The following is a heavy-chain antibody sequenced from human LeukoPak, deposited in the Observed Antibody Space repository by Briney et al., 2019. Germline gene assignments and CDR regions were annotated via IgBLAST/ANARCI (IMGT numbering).Heavy chain of an antibody. CDR2: INHSGST. J-gene: IGHJ6*03. V-gene: IGHV4-34*01. D-gene: IGHD3-10*01. Sequence: PSETLSLTCAVYGGSFSGYYWSWIRQPPGKGLEWIGEINHSGSTNYNPSPKSRVTISVDTSKNQFSLKLSSVTAADTAVYYCARVRRPITMVRGVIDYYMDVWGKGTTVTVSS. CDR1: GGSFSGYY. CDR3: ARVRRPITMVRGVIDYYMDV.